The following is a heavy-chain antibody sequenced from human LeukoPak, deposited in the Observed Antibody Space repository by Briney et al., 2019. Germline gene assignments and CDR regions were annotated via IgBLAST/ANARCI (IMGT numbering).Heavy chain of an antibody. D-gene: IGHD2-21*01. V-gene: IGHV3-7*03. CDR3: AKELHMGVSDY. CDR1: GFTFSRHW. Sequence: GGSLRLSCVASGFTFSRHWMSWVRQAPGKGLEWVASIRQNGNEKYYVDSVKGRFIISRDNAENSASLQMNSLRAEDTAVYYCAKELHMGVSDYWGQGTLVTVSS. CDR2: IRQNGNEK. J-gene: IGHJ4*02.